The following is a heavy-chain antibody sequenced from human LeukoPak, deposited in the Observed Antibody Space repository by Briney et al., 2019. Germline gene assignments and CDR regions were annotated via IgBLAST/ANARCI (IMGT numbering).Heavy chain of an antibody. CDR3: AKDRPPSIAAAGRMGAFDI. CDR2: ISGSGGST. Sequence: GGSLRLSCAASGFTFSSYAMSWVRQAPGKGLEWVSAISGSGGSTYYADSVKGRFTISRDNSKNTLCLQMNSLRAEDTAVYYCAKDRPPSIAAAGRMGAFDIWGQGTMVTVSS. D-gene: IGHD6-13*01. J-gene: IGHJ3*02. CDR1: GFTFSSYA. V-gene: IGHV3-23*01.